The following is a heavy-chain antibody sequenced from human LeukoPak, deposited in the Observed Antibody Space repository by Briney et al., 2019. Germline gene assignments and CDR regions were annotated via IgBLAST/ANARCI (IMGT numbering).Heavy chain of an antibody. CDR3: ARHYLGGNYPDYFNH. V-gene: IGHV4-39*01. CDR2: IYYSGNT. D-gene: IGHD1-26*01. Sequence: SETLSLTCTVSGASISSSSYYWSWIRQPPGKRLEWIGSIYYSGNTYYNPSLKSRVTISIDTSKNQFSLNLNSVTAADTALYSCARHYLGGNYPDYFNHWGQGTLVTVSS. CDR1: GASISSSSYY. J-gene: IGHJ4*02.